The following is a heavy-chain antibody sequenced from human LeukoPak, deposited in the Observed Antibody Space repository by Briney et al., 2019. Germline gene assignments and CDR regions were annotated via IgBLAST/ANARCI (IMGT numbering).Heavy chain of an antibody. V-gene: IGHV3-30-3*01. CDR2: ISYDGNNK. CDR1: GFTFSSYA. Sequence: GGSLRPSCAAFGFTFSSYAMNWVRQAPGKGLEWVAVISYDGNNKYYAESVKGRFTISRDTSKNTLYLQMNSLRADDTAVYYCAAGGYGGNSEFRNWGQGTLVTVSS. D-gene: IGHD4-23*01. CDR3: AAGGYGGNSEFRN. J-gene: IGHJ4*02.